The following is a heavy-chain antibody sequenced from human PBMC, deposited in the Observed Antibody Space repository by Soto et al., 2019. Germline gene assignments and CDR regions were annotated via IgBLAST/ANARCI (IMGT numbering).Heavy chain of an antibody. V-gene: IGHV1-18*04. Sequence: ASVKVSCKASGYSFTTHGISWVRRAPGHGLERMGWISAYNGDTDYVQRFQGRLTMTTDTSTSTAYMELRSLTSDDTAVYYCARDPPFSGILRGTPLMDVWGQGTTVTVSS. CDR3: ARDPPFSGILRGTPLMDV. J-gene: IGHJ6*02. CDR1: GYSFTTHG. CDR2: ISAYNGDT. D-gene: IGHD4-17*01.